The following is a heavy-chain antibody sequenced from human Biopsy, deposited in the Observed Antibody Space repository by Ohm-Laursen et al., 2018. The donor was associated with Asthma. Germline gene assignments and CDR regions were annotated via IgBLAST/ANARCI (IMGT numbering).Heavy chain of an antibody. CDR2: ISLNTGDA. Sequence: GSSVKVSCKASGYSFTGYYIHWVRQAPGQGLEWMGWISLNTGDANLAQKFRGWVTMTRDTSISTAYLVLSGLKSHDTAVYYCARAPYSDAIDSWGQGTLVAVSS. V-gene: IGHV1-2*04. CDR3: ARAPYSDAIDS. CDR1: GYSFTGYY. D-gene: IGHD1-26*01. J-gene: IGHJ4*02.